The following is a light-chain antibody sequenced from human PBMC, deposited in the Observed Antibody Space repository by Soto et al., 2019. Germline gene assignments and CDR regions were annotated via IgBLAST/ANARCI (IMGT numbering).Light chain of an antibody. Sequence: DIQMTQSPSTLSASVGDRVTITCRASQSISSWLAWYQQKPGKAPKLLIYKASSLESGVPSRFSGSGSGTEFTLTISSLQPYDFATYYCQQYNSYRRTVGQGTKVEIK. CDR3: QQYNSYRRT. V-gene: IGKV1-5*03. CDR2: KAS. CDR1: QSISSW. J-gene: IGKJ1*01.